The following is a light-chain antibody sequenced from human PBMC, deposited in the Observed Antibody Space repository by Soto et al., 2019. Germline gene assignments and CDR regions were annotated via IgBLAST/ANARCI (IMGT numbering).Light chain of an antibody. J-gene: IGLJ2*01. CDR2: GNT. CDR1: SSNIGAGYD. V-gene: IGLV1-40*01. Sequence: QSVLTQPPSVSWAPGQRVTISCTGSSSNIGAGYDVHWYQQLPGRATKLLIYGNTNRPSGVPDRFSGSKSGTSASLAITGLQAEDEDDYYYLSFDSSLSVVFGGGPTVTVL. CDR3: LSFDSSLSVV.